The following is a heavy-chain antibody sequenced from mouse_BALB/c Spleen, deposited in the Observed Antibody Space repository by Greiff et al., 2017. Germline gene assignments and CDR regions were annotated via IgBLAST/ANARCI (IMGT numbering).Heavy chain of an antibody. D-gene: IGHD1-1*01. CDR1: GFTFSSYT. CDR2: ISNGGGST. J-gene: IGHJ4*01. CDR3: ARREIYYYSSSDGYAMDY. Sequence: EVQRVESGGGLVQPGGSLKLSCAASGFTFSSYTMSWVRQTPEKRLEWVAYISNGGGSTYYPDTVKGRFTISRDNAKNTLYLQMSSLKSEDTAMCYCARREIYYYSSSDGYAMDYWGQGNSVTVSS. V-gene: IGHV5-12-2*01.